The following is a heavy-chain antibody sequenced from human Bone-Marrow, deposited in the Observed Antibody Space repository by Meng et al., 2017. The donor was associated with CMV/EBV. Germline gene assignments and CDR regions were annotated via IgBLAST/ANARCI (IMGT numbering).Heavy chain of an antibody. CDR1: GGTFSSYG. CDR2: IIPILGIA. V-gene: IGHV1-69*10. J-gene: IGHJ4*02. CDR3: ASDAPDRPYYYDSSGYDY. D-gene: IGHD3-22*01. Sequence: SVKVSCKAAGGTFSSYGISWVRQAPGQGLEWMGGIIPILGIADYAQKFQGRVMITADKSTSTAYMELSSLRSEDTAVYYCASDAPDRPYYYDSSGYDYWGQGTLVTVSS.